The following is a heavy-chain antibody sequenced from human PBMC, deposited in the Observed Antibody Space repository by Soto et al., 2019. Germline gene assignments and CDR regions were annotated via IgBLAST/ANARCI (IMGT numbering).Heavy chain of an antibody. Sequence: PSETLSLTCTVSGGSISSYYWSWIRQPPGKGLEWIGYIYYSGSTNYNPSLKSRATISVDTSKNQFSLKLSSVTAADTAVYYCARALDTAMAVLDYWGQRTLVTV. J-gene: IGHJ4*02. D-gene: IGHD5-18*01. CDR2: IYYSGST. V-gene: IGHV4-59*01. CDR1: GGSISSYY. CDR3: ARALDTAMAVLDY.